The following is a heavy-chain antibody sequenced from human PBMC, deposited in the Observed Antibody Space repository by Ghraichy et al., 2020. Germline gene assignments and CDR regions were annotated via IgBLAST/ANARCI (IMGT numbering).Heavy chain of an antibody. CDR1: CGSISSGGYY. D-gene: IGHD2-21*02. V-gene: IGHV4-31*03. J-gene: IGHJ4*02. CDR2: IYYSGSS. Sequence: SETLSLTCTVSCGSISSGGYYWSWIRQHPGKGLEWIGYIYYSGSSYYNPSLKSRVTISVDTSKNQFSLKLSSVTAADTAVYYCAGSSPLVVVTALEGRLIFDYWGQGTLVTVSS. CDR3: AGSSPLVVVTALEGRLIFDY.